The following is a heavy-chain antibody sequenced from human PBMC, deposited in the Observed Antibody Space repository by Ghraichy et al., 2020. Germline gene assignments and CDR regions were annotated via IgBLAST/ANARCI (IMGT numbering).Heavy chain of an antibody. V-gene: IGHV4-34*01. CDR1: GGSFSGYY. CDR3: ARGPNSSSWYYYYYGMDV. J-gene: IGHJ6*02. D-gene: IGHD6-13*01. CDR2: INHSGST. Sequence: GSLRLSCAVYGGSFSGYYWSWIRQPPGKGLEWIGEINHSGSTNYNPSLKSRVTISVDTSKNQFSLKLSSVTAADTAVYYCARGPNSSSWYYYYYGMDVWGQGTTVTVSS.